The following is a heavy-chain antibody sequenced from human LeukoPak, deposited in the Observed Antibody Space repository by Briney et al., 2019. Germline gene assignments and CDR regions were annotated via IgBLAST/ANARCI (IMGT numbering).Heavy chain of an antibody. D-gene: IGHD6-6*01. CDR1: GFTFSSYA. V-gene: IGHV3-21*05. Sequence: GGSLRLSCAASGFTFSSYAMHWVRQAPGKGLEWVSYITSSSSDTHYADSVEGRFTISRDNAKNSLYLQMNSLRAEDTAVYYCARSRLGWYSSSCDYWGQGTLVTVSS. J-gene: IGHJ4*02. CDR3: ARSRLGWYSSSCDY. CDR2: ITSSSSDT.